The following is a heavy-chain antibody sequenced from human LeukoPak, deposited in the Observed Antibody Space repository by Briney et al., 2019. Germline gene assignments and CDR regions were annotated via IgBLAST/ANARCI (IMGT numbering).Heavy chain of an antibody. V-gene: IGHV3-7*01. CDR1: GFTFDNYW. CDR2: IRQDGGAK. CDR3: ARAPRGYFDY. J-gene: IGHJ4*02. Sequence: GGSLRLSCAASGFTFDNYWMSWVRQAPGKGLEWVANIRQDGGAKNYMASVKGRFTISRDNAKNSLYLQMNSLRAEDTAVYYCARAPRGYFDYWGRGTLVTVSS.